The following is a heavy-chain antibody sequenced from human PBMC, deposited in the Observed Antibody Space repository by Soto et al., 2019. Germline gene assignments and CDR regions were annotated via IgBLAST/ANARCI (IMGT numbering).Heavy chain of an antibody. CDR2: IYYSGRT. CDR3: ARGYCSSTICYIWDNWFDP. J-gene: IGHJ5*02. D-gene: IGHD2-2*02. Sequence: QVQLQELGPGLVKPSETLSLTCTVSGGSISSYYWSWIRQPPGKGLEWIGYIYYSGRTNYNPSLKSRVPISVDTSKNQFSLKLSSVTAADTAVYYCARGYCSSTICYIWDNWFDPWGQGTLVTVSS. CDR1: GGSISSYY. V-gene: IGHV4-59*01.